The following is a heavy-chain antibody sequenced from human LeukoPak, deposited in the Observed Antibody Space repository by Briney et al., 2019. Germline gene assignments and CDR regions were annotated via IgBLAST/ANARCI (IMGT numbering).Heavy chain of an antibody. Sequence: ASVKVSCKASGYTFTGYYMHWVRQAPGQGLEWMGWINPNSGGTNYAQKFQGRVTMTRDTSISTAYMELSRLRSDDTAVYYCARGLGLEWELFYLDYWGQGTLVTVSS. J-gene: IGHJ4*02. CDR3: ARGLGLEWELFYLDY. D-gene: IGHD1-26*01. CDR1: GYTFTGYY. CDR2: INPNSGGT. V-gene: IGHV1-2*02.